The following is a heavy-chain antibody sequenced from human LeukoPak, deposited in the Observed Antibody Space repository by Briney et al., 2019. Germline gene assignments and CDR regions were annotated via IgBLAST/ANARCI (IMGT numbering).Heavy chain of an antibody. CDR1: GFTFSSYA. D-gene: IGHD5-18*01. CDR3: AREDTAMVRGMDV. J-gene: IGHJ6*02. Sequence: GGSLRLSCAASGFTFSSYAMHWVRQAPGKGLEWVAVISYDGSNKYYADSVKGRFTISRDNSKNTLYLQMNSLRAEDTAVHYCAREDTAMVRGMDVWGQGTTVTVSS. CDR2: ISYDGSNK. V-gene: IGHV3-30-3*01.